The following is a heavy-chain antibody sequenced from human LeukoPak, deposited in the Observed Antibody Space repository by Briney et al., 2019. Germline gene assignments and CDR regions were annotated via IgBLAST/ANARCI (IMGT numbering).Heavy chain of an antibody. Sequence: PGRSLRLSCAASGFTFSSYAMSWVRQAPGKGLEWVSAISGSGGSTYYADSVKGRFTISRDNSKNTLYLQMNSLRAEDTAVYYCHDLGYDSRGFDYWGQGTLVTVSS. V-gene: IGHV3-23*01. CDR1: GFTFSSYA. CDR3: HDLGYDSRGFDY. CDR2: ISGSGGST. J-gene: IGHJ4*02. D-gene: IGHD3-22*01.